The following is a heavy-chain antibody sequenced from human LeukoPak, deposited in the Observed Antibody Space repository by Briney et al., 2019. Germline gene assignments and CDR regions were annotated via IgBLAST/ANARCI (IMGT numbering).Heavy chain of an antibody. CDR3: AGGLGFYTLFDY. CDR2: INTNDGTT. Sequence: ASVKVSCKAYGYTFTNFFMHWVRQAPGQGLEWMGLINTNDGTTSYQQKFHGRVTMTRDTSTSTVYMELSSLRSEDTAVYYCAGGLGFYTLFDYWGQGTLVAVSS. J-gene: IGHJ4*02. CDR1: GYTFTNFF. D-gene: IGHD2/OR15-2a*01. V-gene: IGHV1-46*01.